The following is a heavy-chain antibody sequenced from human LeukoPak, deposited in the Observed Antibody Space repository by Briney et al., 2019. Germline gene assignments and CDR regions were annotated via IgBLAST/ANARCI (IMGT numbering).Heavy chain of an antibody. J-gene: IGHJ4*02. CDR3: AAFDFWSAYGPLDH. CDR1: GFSFSNAR. Sequence: GGSLRLSCAASGFSFSNARMSWVRKAPGKGPERSGRIKTNTDGGTIDHAAPVKGRFTISRDDSQNTLYLQMNSLQTEDTAVYYCAAFDFWSAYGPLDHWGQGTLVTVSS. CDR2: IKTNTDGGTI. D-gene: IGHD3-3*01. V-gene: IGHV3-15*01.